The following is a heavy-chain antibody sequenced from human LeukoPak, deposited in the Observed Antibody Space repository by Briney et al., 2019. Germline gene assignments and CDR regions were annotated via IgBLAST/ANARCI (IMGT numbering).Heavy chain of an antibody. V-gene: IGHV1-24*01. CDR2: FDPEVGET. CDR3: AAFYYDSRRFSYYFDY. J-gene: IGHJ4*02. D-gene: IGHD3-22*01. Sequence: ASVKVSCKASGNRLTELAMHWVRQAPGKGLEWMGGFDPEVGETLYAQKIQGRVTMTEDTSTDTAYMELSSLRSEDTAVYFCAAFYYDSRRFSYYFDYWGQGTLVTVSS. CDR1: GNRLTELA.